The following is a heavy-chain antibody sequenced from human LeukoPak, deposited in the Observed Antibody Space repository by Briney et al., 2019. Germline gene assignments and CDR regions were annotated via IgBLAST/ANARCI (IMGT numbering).Heavy chain of an antibody. J-gene: IGHJ6*02. D-gene: IGHD1-26*01. CDR3: AKRLAVGATYYYYGMDV. CDR1: GFTFSSYG. V-gene: IGHV3-30*18. Sequence: GGSLRLSCAASGFTFSSYGMHWVRQAPGKGLEWVAVISCDGSNKYYADSVKGRFTISRDNSKNTLYLQMNSLRAEDTAVYYCAKRLAVGATYYYYGMDVWGQGTTVTVSS. CDR2: ISCDGSNK.